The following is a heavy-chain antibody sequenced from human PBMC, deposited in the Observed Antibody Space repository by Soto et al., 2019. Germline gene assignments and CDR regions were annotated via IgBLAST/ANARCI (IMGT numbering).Heavy chain of an antibody. CDR2: IYPGDSDT. CDR1: GYSFTSYW. CDR3: ARHNNWNYVYPDY. J-gene: IGHJ4*02. V-gene: IGHV5-51*01. D-gene: IGHD1-7*01. Sequence: GESLKISCKGSGYSFTSYWIGWVRQMPGKGLEWMGIIYPGDSDTRYSPSLQGQVTISADKSISTAYLQWSSLKASDTAMYYCARHNNWNYVYPDYWGQGTLVTVSS.